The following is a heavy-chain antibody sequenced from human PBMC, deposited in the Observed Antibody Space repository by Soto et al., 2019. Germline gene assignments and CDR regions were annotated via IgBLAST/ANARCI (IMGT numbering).Heavy chain of an antibody. CDR1: GFTFSSYG. V-gene: IGHV3-48*02. Sequence: VQLVESGGGVVQPGRSLRLSCAASGFTFSSYGMHWVRQAPGKGLEWVSYISSSSSTIYYADSVKGRFTISRDNSKNTVDPKITRLRHENTLVDYGARVQGGEGLGGSTIKYSGGRYGMDVWGQGTTVTVSS. CDR3: ARVQGGEGLGGSTIKYSGGRYGMDV. CDR2: ISSSSSTI. D-gene: IGHD2-21*01. J-gene: IGHJ6*02.